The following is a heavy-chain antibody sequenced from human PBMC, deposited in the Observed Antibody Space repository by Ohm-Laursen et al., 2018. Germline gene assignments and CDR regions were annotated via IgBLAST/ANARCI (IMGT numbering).Heavy chain of an antibody. Sequence: GSLRLSCAAPGFTFSDYYMSWIRQAPGKGLEWVSYISSSGSTIYYADSVKGRFTISRDNAKNSLYLQMNSLRAEDTAVYYCARDLSRLLLFDYWGQGTLVTVSS. V-gene: IGHV3-11*01. CDR2: ISSSGSTI. CDR3: ARDLSRLLLFDY. CDR1: GFTFSDYY. D-gene: IGHD2-21*02. J-gene: IGHJ4*02.